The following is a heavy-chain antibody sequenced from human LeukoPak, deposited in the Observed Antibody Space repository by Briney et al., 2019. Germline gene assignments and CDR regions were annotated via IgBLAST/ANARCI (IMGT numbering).Heavy chain of an antibody. CDR3: ARVPRSGGYYYGMDV. CDR2: IYTSGST. Sequence: SETLSLTCTVSGGSISSYYWSWIRQPAGKGLEWIGRIYTSGSTNYNPSLKSRVTMSVDTSKNQFSLKLSSVTAADTAVYYCARVPRSGGYYYGMDVWGQGTLVTVSS. V-gene: IGHV4-4*07. D-gene: IGHD3-10*01. J-gene: IGHJ6*02. CDR1: GGSISSYY.